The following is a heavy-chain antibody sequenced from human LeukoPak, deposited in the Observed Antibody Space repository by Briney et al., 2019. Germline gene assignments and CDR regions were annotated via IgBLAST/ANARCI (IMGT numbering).Heavy chain of an antibody. J-gene: IGHJ4*02. CDR2: IIPIFGTA. CDR1: GGTFSSYA. CDR3: ARGLYYDFWSGFDY. D-gene: IGHD3-3*01. Sequence: VASVKVSCKASGGTFSSYAISWVRQAPGQGLEWMGGIIPIFGTANYAQKFQGRVTITTDESTSTAYVELSSLRSEDTAVYYCARGLYYDFWSGFDYWGQGTLVTVSS. V-gene: IGHV1-69*05.